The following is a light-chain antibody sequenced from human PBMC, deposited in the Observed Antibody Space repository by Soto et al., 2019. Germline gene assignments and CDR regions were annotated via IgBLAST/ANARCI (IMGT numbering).Light chain of an antibody. CDR3: SSYTSSSTLV. CDR1: SSDVGGYNY. V-gene: IGLV2-14*01. Sequence: QSALTQPASVSGSPGQSITISCTGPSSDVGGYNYVSWYQQHPGKAPKLMIYDVSNRPSGVSNRFSGSKSGNTASLTISGLQGEDEADYYCSSYTSSSTLVFGGGTKLTV. J-gene: IGLJ2*01. CDR2: DVS.